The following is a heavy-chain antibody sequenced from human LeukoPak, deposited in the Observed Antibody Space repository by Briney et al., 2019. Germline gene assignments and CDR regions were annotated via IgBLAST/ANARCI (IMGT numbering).Heavy chain of an antibody. CDR2: ISSNGGNT. CDR1: GFTFSSYG. J-gene: IGHJ6*02. Sequence: PGRSLGLSCAGYGFTFSSYGMHWVRQAPGKGLEYVSAISSNGGNTYYTDSLKGRFTISRDDSKNTLYLQMSSLRAEDTAVYYCVKDLGSSWYASYYGMDVWGQGTTVTVSS. V-gene: IGHV3-64D*09. D-gene: IGHD6-13*01. CDR3: VKDLGSSWYASYYGMDV.